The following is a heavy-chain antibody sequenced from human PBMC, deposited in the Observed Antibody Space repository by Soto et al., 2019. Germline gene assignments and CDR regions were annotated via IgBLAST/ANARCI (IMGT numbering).Heavy chain of an antibody. CDR3: ARGGYCSGGSCFLPFYYYYGMDV. V-gene: IGHV4-59*01. Sequence: PSETLSLTCTVSGGSIRSYYWSWIRQPPGKGLEWIGYVYYSGSTNYNPSLKSRVTISVDTSKNQFSLKLSSVTAADTAVYYCARGGYCSGGSCFLPFYYYYGMDVWGQGTTVTVSS. CDR2: VYYSGST. CDR1: GGSIRSYY. J-gene: IGHJ6*02. D-gene: IGHD2-15*01.